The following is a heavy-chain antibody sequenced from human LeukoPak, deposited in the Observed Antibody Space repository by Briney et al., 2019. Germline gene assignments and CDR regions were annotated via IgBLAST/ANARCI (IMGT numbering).Heavy chain of an antibody. CDR1: GYTFTSYG. J-gene: IGHJ4*02. D-gene: IGHD3-22*01. CDR2: ISAYNGNT. Sequence: VASVKVSCKASGYTFTSYGISWVRQAPGQGLEWMGWISAYNGNTNYAQKLQGRVTMTTDTSASTAYMELRSLRSDDTAVYYCARGPYYYDSSGYSDEFDYWGQGTLVTVSS. V-gene: IGHV1-18*01. CDR3: ARGPYYYDSSGYSDEFDY.